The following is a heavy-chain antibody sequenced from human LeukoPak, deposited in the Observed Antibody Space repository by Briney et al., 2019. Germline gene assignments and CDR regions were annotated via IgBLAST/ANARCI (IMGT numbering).Heavy chain of an antibody. CDR2: INSDGNTT. CDR1: GFTFSSYW. J-gene: IGHJ6*02. V-gene: IGHV3-74*01. Sequence: GGSLRLSCAASGFTFSSYWMHWVRQAPGKGLVWVSRINSDGNTTIYADCVKGRFTISRDNAKNTLHLQMNTLRADDTALYYCVTDYYYGLDVWGQGTTVTVSS. CDR3: VTDYYYGLDV.